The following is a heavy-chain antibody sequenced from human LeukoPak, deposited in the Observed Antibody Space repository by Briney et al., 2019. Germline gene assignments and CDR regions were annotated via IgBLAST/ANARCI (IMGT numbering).Heavy chain of an antibody. J-gene: IGHJ4*02. CDR1: GFTVNGNY. V-gene: IGHV3-7*01. CDR2: IKQDGSTR. CDR3: ARDTDGSLDY. D-gene: IGHD1-26*01. Sequence: GGSLRLSCAASGFTVNGNYMSWVRQAPGKGLEWVANIKQDGSTRHYVESLKGRFTISRDNPKNSLYLQMSSLRADDTAVYYCARDTDGSLDYWGQGILVTVAS.